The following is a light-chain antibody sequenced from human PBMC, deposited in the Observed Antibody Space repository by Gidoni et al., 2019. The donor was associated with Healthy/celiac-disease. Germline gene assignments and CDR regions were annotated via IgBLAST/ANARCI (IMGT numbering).Light chain of an antibody. CDR3: QQYNSYSLT. J-gene: IGKJ2*01. CDR2: DAS. V-gene: IGKV1-5*01. Sequence: DIPMSQSPSTLSASVGDRVTITCRASQSISSWLAWYQQKPGKAPKLLIYDASSLESGVPSRFSGSGSGTEFTLTISSLQPEDFATYYCQQYNSYSLTFGQGTKLEIK. CDR1: QSISSW.